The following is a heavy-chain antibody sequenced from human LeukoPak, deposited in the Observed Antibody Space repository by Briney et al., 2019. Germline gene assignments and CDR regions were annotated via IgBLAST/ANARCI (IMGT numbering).Heavy chain of an antibody. CDR2: INHSGST. Sequence: PSETLSLTCAVYGGSFSGYYWSWIRQPPGKGLEWIGEINHSGSTNYNPSLKSRVTISVDTSKNQFSLKLSSVTAADTAVYYCARGPWYYDSSGYYLLFDYWGQGTLVTVSS. J-gene: IGHJ4*02. V-gene: IGHV4-34*01. CDR1: GGSFSGYY. D-gene: IGHD3-22*01. CDR3: ARGPWYYDSSGYYLLFDY.